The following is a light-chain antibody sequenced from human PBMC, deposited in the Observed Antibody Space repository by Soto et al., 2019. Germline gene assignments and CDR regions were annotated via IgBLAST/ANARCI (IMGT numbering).Light chain of an antibody. V-gene: IGKV3-20*01. CDR1: QTLSPNY. CDR3: QQYGSSLIT. J-gene: IGKJ5*01. CDR2: GSS. Sequence: DIVLTQSPGTLSLSPGERATLSCRASQTLSPNYLAWCQQKPGHPPRLLIYGSSKRATGIPDRFSGSGSGTDFTLTISRLEPEDFAVYYCQQYGSSLITFGQGTRLEIK.